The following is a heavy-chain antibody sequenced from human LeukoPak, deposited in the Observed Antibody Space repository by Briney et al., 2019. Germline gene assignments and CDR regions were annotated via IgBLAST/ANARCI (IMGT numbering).Heavy chain of an antibody. J-gene: IGHJ5*01. D-gene: IGHD2-2*02. CDR2: INSSSGKT. V-gene: IGHV1-46*01. Sequence: ASVKVSCKASGYTFTSYYMHWVRQAPGQGLEWMGIINSSSGKTNYAQKFQGRVTMTRDTSTSTVYMELSSLRSEDTAVYHCARSPYTNSWFDYWGQGTLVTVSS. CDR3: ARSPYTNSWFDY. CDR1: GYTFTSYY.